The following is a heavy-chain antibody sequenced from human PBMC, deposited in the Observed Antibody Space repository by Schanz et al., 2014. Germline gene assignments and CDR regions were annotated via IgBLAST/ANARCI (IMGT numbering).Heavy chain of an antibody. Sequence: VQLVESGGGVVQPGGSLRLSCAASRFTFSNYAMSWVRQAPGKGLEWVSAISGSGGSTYYADSVKGRFTISRDSARNSLYLQMSSLRAEDTAVYYCARGTPFLCDYWGQGTLVTVSS. J-gene: IGHJ4*02. CDR3: ARGTPFLCDY. CDR2: ISGSGGST. D-gene: IGHD3-16*01. V-gene: IGHV3-23*04. CDR1: RFTFSNYA.